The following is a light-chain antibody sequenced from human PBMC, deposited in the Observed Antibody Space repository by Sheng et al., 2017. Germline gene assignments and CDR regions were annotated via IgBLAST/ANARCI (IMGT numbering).Light chain of an antibody. CDR1: QSILTW. V-gene: IGKV1-5*03. CDR2: KAS. CDR3: QQYDSFPWS. J-gene: IGKJ1*01. Sequence: DIQMTQSPSTLSASVGDRVIITCRASQSILTWLAWYQQKPGRAPKLLVYKASTLEGGVPSRFSGSGSGTEFILTISSLQPEDFATYYCQQYDSFPWSFGPGTRVDVK.